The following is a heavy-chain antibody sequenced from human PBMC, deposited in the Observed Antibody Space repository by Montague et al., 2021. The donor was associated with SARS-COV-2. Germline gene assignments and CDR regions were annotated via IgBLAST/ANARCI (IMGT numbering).Heavy chain of an antibody. CDR3: ASGICPSGSYYNRYYYGLNI. CDR2: INHSANT. J-gene: IGHJ6*02. V-gene: IGHV4-34*01. D-gene: IGHD3-10*01. Sequence: SETLSLTCAVYGGSLSGYYWSWIRQPPEKGLEWIGEINHSANTKYNPSLKSPVTISIDTSKNQFSLKMTSVTAADTATYYCASGICPSGSYYNRYYYGLNIWGPGTTAIVSS. CDR1: GGSLSGYY.